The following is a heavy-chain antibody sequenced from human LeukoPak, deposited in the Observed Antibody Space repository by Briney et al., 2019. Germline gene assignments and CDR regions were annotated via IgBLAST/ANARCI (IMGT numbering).Heavy chain of an antibody. Sequence: PVKVSCKASGGTFSSYAISWVRQAPGQGLEWMGGIVPIFGTSNYAQKFQGRVTITADEAKTTAYMELSSLRSEDTAIYYCARAGGFCSGGSCYSWFDPWGQGTLVTVSS. J-gene: IGHJ5*02. D-gene: IGHD2-15*01. CDR3: ARAGGFCSGGSCYSWFDP. CDR1: GGTFSSYA. CDR2: IVPIFGTS. V-gene: IGHV1-69*13.